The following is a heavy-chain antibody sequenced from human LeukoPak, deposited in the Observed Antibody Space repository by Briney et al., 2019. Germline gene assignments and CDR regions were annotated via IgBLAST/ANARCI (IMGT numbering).Heavy chain of an antibody. D-gene: IGHD3-9*01. V-gene: IGHV4-34*01. CDR2: INHSGST. Sequence: SETLSLTCAVYGGSFSGYYWSWIRQPPGKGLEWIGEINHSGSTNYNPSLKSRAATAVDTTKNQFSLKLSSVTAADTAVYYCARTPGRRYLNWFDPWGQGTLVTVSS. J-gene: IGHJ5*02. CDR3: ARTPGRRYLNWFDP. CDR1: GGSFSGYY.